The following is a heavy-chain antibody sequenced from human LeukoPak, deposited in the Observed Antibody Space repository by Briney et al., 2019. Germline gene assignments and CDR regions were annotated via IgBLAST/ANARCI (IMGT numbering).Heavy chain of an antibody. Sequence: GGSLRLSCAASGFTFDDYAMHWVRHAPGKGLEWVSGISWNSGSIGYADSVKGRFTISRDNAKNSLYLQMNSLRAEDTALYYCAKDGTTDLYYFDYWGQGTLVTVSS. CDR2: ISWNSGSI. V-gene: IGHV3-9*01. D-gene: IGHD4-17*01. J-gene: IGHJ4*02. CDR3: AKDGTTDLYYFDY. CDR1: GFTFDDYA.